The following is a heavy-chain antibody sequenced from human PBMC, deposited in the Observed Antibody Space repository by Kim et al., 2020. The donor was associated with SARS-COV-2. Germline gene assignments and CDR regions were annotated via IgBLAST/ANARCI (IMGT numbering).Heavy chain of an antibody. CDR3: ARDHYGGNYHFDY. V-gene: IGHV3-48*02. Sequence: YADSVKSRFTISRDNAKNSLYLQMNSLRDEYTAVYYCARDHYGGNYHFDYWGQGTLVTVSS. D-gene: IGHD4-4*01. J-gene: IGHJ4*02.